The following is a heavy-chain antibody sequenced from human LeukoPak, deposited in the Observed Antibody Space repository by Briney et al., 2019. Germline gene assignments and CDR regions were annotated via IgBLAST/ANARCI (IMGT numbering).Heavy chain of an antibody. D-gene: IGHD3-10*01. CDR2: IYYSGST. CDR1: GGSISSYY. J-gene: IGHJ4*02. Sequence: SETLSLTCTVSGGSISSYYWSWIRQPPGKGLEWIGYIYYSGSTNYNPSLKSRVTISVDTSKNQFSLKLSSVTAADTAVYYCARHWVGMLRFGESEYYFDYWGQGTLVTVSP. CDR3: ARHWVGMLRFGESEYYFDY. V-gene: IGHV4-59*08.